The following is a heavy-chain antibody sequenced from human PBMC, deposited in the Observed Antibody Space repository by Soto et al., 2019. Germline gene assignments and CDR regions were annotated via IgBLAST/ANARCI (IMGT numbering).Heavy chain of an antibody. CDR2: IYPGDSDT. CDR1: GYSFTIYC. D-gene: IGHD2-2*01. CDR3: ARPNPRYCSSTSCSDYYYGMDV. Sequence: GESLKSACKGSGYSFTIYCIGWVRQMPWKGLEWMGIIYPGDSDTRYSPSFQGQVTISADKSISTAYLQWSSLKASDTAMYYCARPNPRYCSSTSCSDYYYGMDVWGQGTTVTVSS. V-gene: IGHV5-51*01. J-gene: IGHJ6*02.